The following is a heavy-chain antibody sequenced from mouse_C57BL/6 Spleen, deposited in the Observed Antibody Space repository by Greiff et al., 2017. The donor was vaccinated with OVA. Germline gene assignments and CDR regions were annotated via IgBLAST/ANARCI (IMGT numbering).Heavy chain of an antibody. CDR1: GFNIKNTY. CDR3: ARFCDDDETLFGY. D-gene: IGHD2-4*01. V-gene: IGHV14-3*01. J-gene: IGHJ3*01. Sequence: EVQLQQFVAELVRPGASVKLSCTASGFNIKNTYMHWVKQRPEQGLEWIGRIDPANGNTKYAPKFQGKATITADTSSNTAYLQLSSLTSEDTAIYYCARFCDDDETLFGYWGQGTLVTVSA. CDR2: IDPANGNT.